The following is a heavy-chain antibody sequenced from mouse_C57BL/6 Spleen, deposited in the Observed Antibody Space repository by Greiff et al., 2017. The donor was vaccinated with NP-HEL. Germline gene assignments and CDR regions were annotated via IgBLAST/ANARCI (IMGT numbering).Heavy chain of an antibody. CDR3: ARLDGYYWFAY. D-gene: IGHD2-3*01. Sequence: QVQLQQPGAELVRPGSSVKLSCKASGYTFTSYWMHWVKQRPIQGLEWIGNIDPSDSETNYNQKFKDKATLTVDKSSSTAYMQLSSLTSEDSAVYYCARLDGYYWFAYWGQGTLVTVSA. CDR2: IDPSDSET. J-gene: IGHJ3*01. V-gene: IGHV1-52*01. CDR1: GYTFTSYW.